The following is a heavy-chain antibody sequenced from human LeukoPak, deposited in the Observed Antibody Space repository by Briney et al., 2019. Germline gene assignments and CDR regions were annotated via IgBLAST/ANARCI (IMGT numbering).Heavy chain of an antibody. CDR2: IRPPGDIK. V-gene: IGHV3-23*01. Sequence: GGCLRLSRVASGLTLSLHGMNCVRQAPGRGRGWVSVIRPPGDIKYYVDYVNGRFTVSRDKSKNTLYLQINSVRDEHTAVYYCAKDDAWLQYNDWGQGTLVTVSS. CDR3: AKDDAWLQYND. D-gene: IGHD5-24*01. CDR1: GLTLSLHG. J-gene: IGHJ4*02.